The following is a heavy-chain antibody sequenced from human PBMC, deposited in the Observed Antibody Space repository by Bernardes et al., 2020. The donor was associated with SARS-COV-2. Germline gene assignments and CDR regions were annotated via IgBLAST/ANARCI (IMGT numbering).Heavy chain of an antibody. V-gene: IGHV3-48*02. J-gene: IGHJ6*02. CDR2: ISGSGNNI. D-gene: IGHD2-2*01. Sequence: SLRLSCAVSGFPVTKNFMTWARQAPGKGLEWVSHISGSGNNIYDADSVKGRFTISRDNAKNSLYLQMNSLRHDDTAVYFCARSVVVPAAMWDYYYALDVWGQGTTVTVSS. CDR1: GFPVTKNF. CDR3: ARSVVVPAAMWDYYYALDV.